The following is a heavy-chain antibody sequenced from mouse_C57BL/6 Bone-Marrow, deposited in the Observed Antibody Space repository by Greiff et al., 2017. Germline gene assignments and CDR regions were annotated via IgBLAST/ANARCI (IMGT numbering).Heavy chain of an antibody. Sequence: VMLVESGAELAKPGASVKLSCKASGYTFTSYWMHWVKQRPGQGLEWIGYINPSSGYTKYNQKFKDKATLTADKSSSKAYMQLSSLTYEDSAVYYCAGDSSVRYYFDYWGQGTTLTVSS. CDR2: INPSSGYT. J-gene: IGHJ2*01. V-gene: IGHV1-7*01. CDR1: GYTFTSYW. D-gene: IGHD3-2*02. CDR3: AGDSSVRYYFDY.